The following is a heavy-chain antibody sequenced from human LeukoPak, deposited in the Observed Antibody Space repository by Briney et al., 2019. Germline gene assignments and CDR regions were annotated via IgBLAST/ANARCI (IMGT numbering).Heavy chain of an antibody. CDR1: GGSFSGYY. V-gene: IGHV4-34*01. Sequence: SETLSLTCAVYGGSFSGYYWSWIRQPPGKGLEWIGSIYYSGSTYYNPSLKSRVTISVDTSKNQFSLKLSSVTAADTAVYYCARLPVGATRSFDYWGQGTLVTVSS. CDR3: ARLPVGATRSFDY. D-gene: IGHD1-26*01. CDR2: IYYSGST. J-gene: IGHJ4*02.